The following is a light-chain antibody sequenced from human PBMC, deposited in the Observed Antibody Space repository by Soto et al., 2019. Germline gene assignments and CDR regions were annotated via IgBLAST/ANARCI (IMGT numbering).Light chain of an antibody. V-gene: IGLV2-18*02. Sequence: QSVLTQPPSVSGSPGQSVTISCTGTSSDVGGYNRVSWYQQPPGKAPKLLIYDVSNRPSGGSTRFSGSKSGNTASLTSSGLQAEDEADYYCTSYATVSAYVFGPGTKVTVL. J-gene: IGLJ1*01. CDR2: DVS. CDR3: TSYATVSAYV. CDR1: SSDVGGYNR.